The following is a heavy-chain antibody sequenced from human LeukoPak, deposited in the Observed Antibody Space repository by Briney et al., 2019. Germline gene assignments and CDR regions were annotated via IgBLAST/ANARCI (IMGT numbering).Heavy chain of an antibody. J-gene: IGHJ5*02. CDR1: GYTFTSYG. CDR3: ARDLNIAVAGTRNNWFDP. CDR2: ISAYNGNT. D-gene: IGHD6-19*01. Sequence: ASVKVSCKASGYTFTSYGISWVRQAPGQGLEWMGWISAYNGNTNYAQKLQGRVTITADKSTSTAYMELSSLRSEDTAVYYRARDLNIAVAGTRNNWFDPWGQGTLVTVSS. V-gene: IGHV1-18*01.